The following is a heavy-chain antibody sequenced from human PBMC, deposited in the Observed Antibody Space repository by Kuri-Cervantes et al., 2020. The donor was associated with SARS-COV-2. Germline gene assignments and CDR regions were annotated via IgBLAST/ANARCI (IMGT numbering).Heavy chain of an antibody. Sequence: LSLTCAASGFSFSNFAMSWARQPPGKGLQWVSALNGRGGDIQYADAVKGRFTTSRDNSKNTLHLQIISLRTEDTGVFYCARARVGVFDFWGQGALVTVSS. CDR1: GFSFSNFA. D-gene: IGHD2-21*01. J-gene: IGHJ4*02. CDR3: ARARVGVFDF. CDR2: LNGRGGDI. V-gene: IGHV3-23*01.